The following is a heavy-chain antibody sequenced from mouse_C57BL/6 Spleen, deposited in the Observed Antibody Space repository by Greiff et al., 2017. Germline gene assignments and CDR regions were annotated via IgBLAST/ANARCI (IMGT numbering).Heavy chain of an antibody. D-gene: IGHD2-4*01. CDR1: GYTFTSYW. V-gene: IGHV1-61*01. CDR2: IYPSDSET. Sequence: VQLQQPGAELVRPGSSVKLSCKASGYTFTSYWMDWVKQRPGQGLEWIGNIYPSDSETHYNQKFKDKGTLTVDKSSSTAYMQLSSLTSEDSAVYYGARGIYYEYDRGAYWGQGTLVTVSA. CDR3: ARGIYYEYDRGAY. J-gene: IGHJ3*01.